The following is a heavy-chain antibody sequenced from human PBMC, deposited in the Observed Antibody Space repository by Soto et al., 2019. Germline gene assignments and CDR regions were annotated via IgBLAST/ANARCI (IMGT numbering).Heavy chain of an antibody. D-gene: IGHD3-9*01. V-gene: IGHV3-30-3*01. CDR1: GFTFSSYA. Sequence: GGSLRLSFAASGFTFSSYAMHWVRQAPGKGLEWVAVISYDGSNKYYADSVKGRFTISRDNSKNTLYLQMNSLRAEDTAVYYCARAQYHLNYDILTGSYFDYWGQGTLVTVSS. CDR2: ISYDGSNK. CDR3: ARAQYHLNYDILTGSYFDY. J-gene: IGHJ4*02.